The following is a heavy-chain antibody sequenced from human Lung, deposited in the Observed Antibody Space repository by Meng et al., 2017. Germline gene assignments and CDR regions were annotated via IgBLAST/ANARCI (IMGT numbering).Heavy chain of an antibody. CDR1: GGSFSDYY. J-gene: IGHJ4*02. D-gene: IGHD4-11*01. Sequence: QVQPQQWGAGLLKSSENLSLTCVVSGGSFSDYYWSWIRQPPGKGLEWIGEINHSGSTNYNPSLESRATISVDTSQNNLSLKLSSVTAADSAVYYCARGPTTMAHDFDYWGQGTLVTVSS. CDR2: INHSGST. V-gene: IGHV4-34*01. CDR3: ARGPTTMAHDFDY.